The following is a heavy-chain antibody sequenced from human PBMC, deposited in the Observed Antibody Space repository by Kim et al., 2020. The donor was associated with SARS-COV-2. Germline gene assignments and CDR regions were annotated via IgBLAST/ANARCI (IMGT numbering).Heavy chain of an antibody. CDR1: GGSISSSNW. D-gene: IGHD6-19*01. J-gene: IGHJ4*02. CDR3: AAQDSSSGWLFDY. CDR2: IYHSGST. V-gene: IGHV4-4*02. Sequence: SETLSLTCAVSGGSISSSNWWSWVRQPPGKGLEWIGEIYHSGSTNYNPSLKSRVTISVDKSKNQFSLKLSSVTAADTAVYYCAAQDSSSGWLFDYWGQGTLVTVSS.